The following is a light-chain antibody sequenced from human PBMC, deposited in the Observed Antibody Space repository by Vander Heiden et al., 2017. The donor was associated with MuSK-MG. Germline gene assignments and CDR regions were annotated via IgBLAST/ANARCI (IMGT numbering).Light chain of an antibody. CDR2: AAS. CDR3: QQYYSYPPVGYT. Sequence: AIRMTQSPSSFSASTGDRVTITCRASQGISSYLAWYQQKPGKAPKLLIYAASTLQSGVPSRFSGSGSGTDFTLTISCLQSEDFATYYCQQYYSYPPVGYTFGQGTKLEIK. CDR1: QGISSY. J-gene: IGKJ2*01. V-gene: IGKV1-8*01.